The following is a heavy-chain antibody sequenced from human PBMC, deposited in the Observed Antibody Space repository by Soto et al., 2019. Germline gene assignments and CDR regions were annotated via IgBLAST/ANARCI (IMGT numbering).Heavy chain of an antibody. CDR3: ARDQPGYSYGYGLGY. V-gene: IGHV3-21*01. J-gene: IGHJ4*02. CDR2: ISSSSSYI. Sequence: EVQLVESGGGLVKPGGSLRLSCAASGFTFSSYSMNWVRQAPGKGLEWVSSISSSSSYIYYADSVKGRFTISRDNAKNSRYLQMNGLRAEDTAVYYCARDQPGYSYGYGLGYWGQGTLVTVSS. CDR1: GFTFSSYS. D-gene: IGHD5-18*01.